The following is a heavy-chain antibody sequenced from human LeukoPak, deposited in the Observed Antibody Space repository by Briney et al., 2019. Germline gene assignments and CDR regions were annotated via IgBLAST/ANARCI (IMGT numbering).Heavy chain of an antibody. CDR1: GYTFSSHG. J-gene: IGHJ4*02. Sequence: ASVKVSCKASGYTFSSHGINWVRQAPGQGLEWMGGIIPIFGTANYAQKFQGRVTITTDESTSTAYIELSSLRSEDTAVYYCARGSSWYRDEYYFDYWGQGTLVTVSS. V-gene: IGHV1-69*05. CDR2: IIPIFGTA. D-gene: IGHD6-13*01. CDR3: ARGSSWYRDEYYFDY.